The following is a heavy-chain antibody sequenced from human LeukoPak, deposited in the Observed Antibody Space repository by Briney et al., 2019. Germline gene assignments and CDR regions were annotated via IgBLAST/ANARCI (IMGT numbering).Heavy chain of an antibody. CDR2: IHPEGNEK. D-gene: IGHD1-1*01. V-gene: IGHV3-7*04. CDR1: GFTFSNFW. Sequence: GGSLRLSCAVSGFTFSNFWMSWVRQAPGRGLEWVANIHPEGNEKYHVESVKGRFTISRDNTKNLLFLQMNGLRVEDTAVYYCARGDDFSGDHWGQGTLVTVSS. J-gene: IGHJ4*02. CDR3: ARGDDFSGDH.